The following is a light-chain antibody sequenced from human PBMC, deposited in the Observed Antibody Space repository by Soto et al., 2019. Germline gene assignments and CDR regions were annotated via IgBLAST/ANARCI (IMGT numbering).Light chain of an antibody. CDR3: SSYTSGFYV. V-gene: IGLV2-14*01. J-gene: IGLJ1*01. Sequence: QSVLTQPASVSGSPGQSITISCTGTSSDVGGYNYVSWYQQHPGKAPKLMIYDVSDRPSGVSNRFSGSKSGNTASLTISGLQAEDEADYYRSSYTSGFYVFGTGTRSPS. CDR1: SSDVGGYNY. CDR2: DVS.